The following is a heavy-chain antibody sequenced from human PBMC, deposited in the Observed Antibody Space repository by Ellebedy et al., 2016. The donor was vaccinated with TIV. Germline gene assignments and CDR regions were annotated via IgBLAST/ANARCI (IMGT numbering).Heavy chain of an antibody. CDR3: ARDRFGGSGWQYYYYGMDV. CDR1: GYTFTSYY. CDR2: INPSGGST. V-gene: IGHV1-46*04. J-gene: IGHJ6*02. Sequence: ASVKVSCKASGYTFTSYYMHWVRQAPGQGLEWMGIINPSGGSTSYAQKLQGRVTMTRDTSTSTVYMELSSLRSEDTAVYYCARDRFGGSGWQYYYYGMDVWGQGTTVTVSS. D-gene: IGHD6-19*01.